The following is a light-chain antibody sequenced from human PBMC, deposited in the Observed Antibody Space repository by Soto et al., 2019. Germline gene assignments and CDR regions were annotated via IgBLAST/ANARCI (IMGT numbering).Light chain of an antibody. CDR1: QTIDSGY. J-gene: IGKJ1*01. CDR3: QHYTSSPWA. V-gene: IGKV3-20*01. Sequence: EIVLTQSPGTLSLSPGERATLSCRASQTIDSGYLAWYQQKPGQTPRRLIFGPSSRATGIPDRFSSSGSGTDFTLTISRLDPDDFAAYYCQHYTSSPWAFGQGTTVEI. CDR2: GPS.